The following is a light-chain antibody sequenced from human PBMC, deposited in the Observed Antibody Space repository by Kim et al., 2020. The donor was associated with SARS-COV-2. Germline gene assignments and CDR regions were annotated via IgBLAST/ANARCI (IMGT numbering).Light chain of an antibody. CDR1: Y. CDR2: ATS. J-gene: IGKJ2*01. Sequence: YLAWYQQRHGQSPRLLISATSIRATGIPDRFSGSGSGTDFTLTITGLEPEDFAIYYCQQYGTSPRATFGPGTKLEI. V-gene: IGKV3-20*01. CDR3: QQYGTSPRAT.